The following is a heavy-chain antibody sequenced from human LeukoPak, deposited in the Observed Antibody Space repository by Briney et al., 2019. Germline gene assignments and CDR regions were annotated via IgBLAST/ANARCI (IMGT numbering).Heavy chain of an antibody. CDR1: GFTFSNYC. CDR2: IKQDGSEK. D-gene: IGHD3-22*01. CDR3: ARVYYQDSGTSYRHLDY. J-gene: IGHJ4*02. Sequence: GGSLRLSCAASGFTFSNYCVTWVRQVPGKGLEWVASIKQDGSEKYFLDSVKGRFTISRDNAENSLYLQMNSLRAEDTAVYYCARVYYQDSGTSYRHLDYWGQGTLVTVSS. V-gene: IGHV3-7*01.